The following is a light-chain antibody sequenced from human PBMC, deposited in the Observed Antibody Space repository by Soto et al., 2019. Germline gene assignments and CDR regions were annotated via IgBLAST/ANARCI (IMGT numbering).Light chain of an antibody. V-gene: IGKV4-1*01. CDR2: WAS. CDR3: QQYYSIPIT. J-gene: IGKJ5*01. Sequence: DIVMTQSPDSLAVSLGESATINCKSSQSVLYSSNNQNYLAWYQQKAGQPPKLLIYWASTRESGVPDRFSGSGSGTDFTLTISSLQAEDVAVYYCQQYYSIPITFGQGTRLEIK. CDR1: QSVLYSSNNQNY.